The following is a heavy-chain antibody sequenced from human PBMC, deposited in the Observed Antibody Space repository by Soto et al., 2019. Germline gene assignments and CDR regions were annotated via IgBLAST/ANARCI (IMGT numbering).Heavy chain of an antibody. CDR1: GYSFTSYW. Sequence: PGESLKISCKGSGYSFTSYWIGWVRQMPGKGLEWMGIIYPGDSDTRYSPSFQGQVTISADKSISTAYLQWSSLKASDTAMYYCARQPENYYYGMDVWGQGTTVTVSS. CDR2: IYPGDSDT. J-gene: IGHJ6*02. CDR3: ARQPENYYYGMDV. V-gene: IGHV5-51*01.